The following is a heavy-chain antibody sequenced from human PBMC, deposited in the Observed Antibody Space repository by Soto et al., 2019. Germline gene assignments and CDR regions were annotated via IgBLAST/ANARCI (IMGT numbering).Heavy chain of an antibody. CDR2: ISSSSSTI. CDR3: WRINCGSCDY. D-gene: IGHD7-27*01. Sequence: GGSLRLSCAASGFTFSSYSMNWVRQAPGKGLEWVSYISSSSSTIYYADSVKGRFTISRDNAKNSLYLQMNSLRAEDTAVYYCWRINCGSCDYWGKGTLVTVSS. J-gene: IGHJ4*02. CDR1: GFTFSSYS. V-gene: IGHV3-48*04.